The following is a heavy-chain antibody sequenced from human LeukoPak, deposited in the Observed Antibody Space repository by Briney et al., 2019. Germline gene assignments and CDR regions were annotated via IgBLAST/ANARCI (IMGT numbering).Heavy chain of an antibody. V-gene: IGHV4-4*07. CDR2: IYTSGST. CDR3: ASSGPITYYDILTGYYHSAFDI. D-gene: IGHD3-9*01. CDR1: GGSISSYY. Sequence: PSETLSLTCTVSGGSISSYYWSWIRQPAGKGLEWIGRIYTSGSTNYTPSLKSRVTMSVDTSKNQFSLKLSSVTAADTAVYYCASSGPITYYDILTGYYHSAFDIWGQGTMVTVSS. J-gene: IGHJ3*02.